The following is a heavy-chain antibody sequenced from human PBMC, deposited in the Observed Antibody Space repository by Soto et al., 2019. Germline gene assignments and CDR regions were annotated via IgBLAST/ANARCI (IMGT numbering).Heavy chain of an antibody. CDR1: GGSISSSSYY. D-gene: IGHD3-3*01. V-gene: IGHV4-39*01. CDR3: ARPSMRSGYPDAFDI. CDR2: IYYSGST. J-gene: IGHJ3*02. Sequence: QLQLQESGPGLVKPSETLSLTCTVSGGSISSSSYYWGWIRQPPGKGLEWIGSIYYSGSTYYNPSLKSRVTISVDTSKNQFSLKLSSVTAADTAVYYCARPSMRSGYPDAFDIWGQGTMVTVSS.